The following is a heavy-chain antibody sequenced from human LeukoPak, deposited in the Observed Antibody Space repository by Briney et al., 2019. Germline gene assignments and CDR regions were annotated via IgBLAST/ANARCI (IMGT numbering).Heavy chain of an antibody. D-gene: IGHD3-22*01. V-gene: IGHV3-30*18. CDR2: ISYDGSNK. Sequence: PGGSLRLSCAASGFTFSSYGMHWVRQAPGKGLEWVAVISYDGSNKYYADSVKGRFTISRDNSKNTLYLQMNSLRAEDTAVYYCAKEAYYDSGPSDYWGQGTLVTVSS. J-gene: IGHJ4*02. CDR3: AKEAYYDSGPSDY. CDR1: GFTFSSYG.